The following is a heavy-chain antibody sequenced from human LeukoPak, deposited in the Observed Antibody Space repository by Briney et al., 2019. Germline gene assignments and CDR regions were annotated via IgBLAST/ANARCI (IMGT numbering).Heavy chain of an antibody. CDR2: IIPIFGTA. D-gene: IGHD3-22*01. CDR3: ARWGGYYDRVAGTDVDY. Sequence: GASVKVSCKASGGTFSSYAISWVRQAPGQGLEWMGGIIPIFGTANYAQKFQGRVTITADESTSTAYMELSSLRSEDTAVYYCARWGGYYDRVAGTDVDYWGQGTLVTVSS. V-gene: IGHV1-69*13. CDR1: GGTFSSYA. J-gene: IGHJ4*02.